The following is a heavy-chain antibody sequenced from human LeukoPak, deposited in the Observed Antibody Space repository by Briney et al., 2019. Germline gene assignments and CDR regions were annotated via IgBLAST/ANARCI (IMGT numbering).Heavy chain of an antibody. CDR2: IYYSGSN. J-gene: IGHJ5*02. D-gene: IGHD2-15*01. CDR1: GGSISSGTYY. V-gene: IGHV4-31*03. CDR3: ARVYCSGGSCYFGFWFDP. Sequence: PSQTLSLTCTVSGGSISSGTYYWGWIRQHTGKGLEWLGYIYYSGSNNYNPSLRGRLTISVDTYKNQFSLNLSSVTAADTAIYYCARVYCSGGSCYFGFWFDPWGQGTLVTVSS.